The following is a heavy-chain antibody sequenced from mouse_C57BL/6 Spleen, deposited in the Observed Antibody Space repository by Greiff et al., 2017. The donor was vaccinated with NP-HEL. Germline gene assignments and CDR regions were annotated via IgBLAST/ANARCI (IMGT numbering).Heavy chain of an antibody. CDR2: ISSGSSTI. Sequence: VQLKESGGGLVKPGGSLKLSCAASGFTFSDYGMHWVRQAPEKGLEWVAYISSGSSTIYYADTVKGRFTISRDNAKNTLFLQMTSLRSEDTAMYYCASAGTVDYWGQGTTLTVSS. CDR3: ASAGTVDY. V-gene: IGHV5-17*01. J-gene: IGHJ2*01. D-gene: IGHD4-1*01. CDR1: GFTFSDYG.